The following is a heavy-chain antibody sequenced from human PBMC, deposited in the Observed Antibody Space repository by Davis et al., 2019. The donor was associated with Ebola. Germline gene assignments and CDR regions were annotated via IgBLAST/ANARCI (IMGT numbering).Heavy chain of an antibody. V-gene: IGHV1-2*02. Sequence: ASVKVSCKASGDTFQTYFIHWVRQAPGQGLEHMGWINSHVCGVIYAQKFRDRVTLTGDPSISTSYMDLTRLSPDDTALYYCARERGDEALAGGANWFAPWGQGTLVTVSS. J-gene: IGHJ5*02. CDR3: ARERGDEALAGGANWFAP. CDR2: INSHVCGV. D-gene: IGHD6-19*01. CDR1: GDTFQTYF.